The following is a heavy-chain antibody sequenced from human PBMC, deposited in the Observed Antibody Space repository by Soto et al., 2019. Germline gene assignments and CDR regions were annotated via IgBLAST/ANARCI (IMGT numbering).Heavy chain of an antibody. CDR2: ISSSSSTI. Sequence: GGSLRLSCAASGFTFSSYSMNWVRQAPGKGLEWVSYISSSSSTIYYADSVKGRFTISRDNAKNSLYLQMNSLRAEDTAVYYCARDQYYDFWSGYYTGAAHGVIDYWGQGTLVTVSS. CDR3: ARDQYYDFWSGYYTGAAHGVIDY. J-gene: IGHJ4*02. D-gene: IGHD3-3*01. CDR1: GFTFSSYS. V-gene: IGHV3-48*01.